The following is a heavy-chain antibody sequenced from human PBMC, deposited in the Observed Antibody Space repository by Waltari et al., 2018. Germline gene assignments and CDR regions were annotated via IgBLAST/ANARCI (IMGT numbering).Heavy chain of an antibody. J-gene: IGHJ4*02. D-gene: IGHD2-2*01. CDR3: ARNIQAAA. V-gene: IGHV3-74*01. CDR1: GFPFSTPW. CDR2: INSDGSST. Sequence: EVQLVDSGGGLVQPGGSRRLSCAASGFPFSTPWRHWVRQAPGKGVVWVSRINSDGSSTSYADSVRGRFTISRDNAKNTLYLQMNSLRAEDTAVYYCARNIQAAAWGQGTLVTVSS.